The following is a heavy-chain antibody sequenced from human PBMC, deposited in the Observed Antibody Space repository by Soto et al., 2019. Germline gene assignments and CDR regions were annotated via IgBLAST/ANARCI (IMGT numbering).Heavy chain of an antibody. CDR2: ISSSGSTI. Sequence: GGSLRLSCAASGFTFSSYEMNWVRQAPGKGLEWVSYISSSGSTIYYADSVKGRFTISRDNAKNSLYLQMNSLRAEDTAVYYCARELDIVVVPAADRDTAMESNGMDVWGQGTTVTVS. J-gene: IGHJ6*02. CDR3: ARELDIVVVPAADRDTAMESNGMDV. CDR1: GFTFSSYE. V-gene: IGHV3-48*03. D-gene: IGHD2-2*03.